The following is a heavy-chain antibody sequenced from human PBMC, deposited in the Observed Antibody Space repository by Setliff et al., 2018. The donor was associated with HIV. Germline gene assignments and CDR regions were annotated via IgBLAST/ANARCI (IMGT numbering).Heavy chain of an antibody. J-gene: IGHJ4*02. V-gene: IGHV1-2*02. CDR3: AADNYNCNSFDS. CDR2: INPNGGYT. Sequence: ASVKVSCKASGYIFTDYYIHWVRQAPGQGLEWMRWINPNGGYTNYAQKFLGRVTMTQDTSFTTAYLELSRLGSDDTAVYYCAADNYNCNSFDSWGQGSLVTAPQ. D-gene: IGHD3-3*01. CDR1: GYIFTDYY.